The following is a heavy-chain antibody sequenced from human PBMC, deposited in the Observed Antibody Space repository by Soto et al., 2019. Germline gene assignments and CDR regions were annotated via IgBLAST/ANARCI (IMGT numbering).Heavy chain of an antibody. D-gene: IGHD1-26*01. V-gene: IGHV3-48*02. Sequence: LRLSCAASGFTFSDYSMNWVRQAPGKGLEWVSYISSTSSAIYYAGSVKGRFTISRDNAKNSLYLQMNSLRDEDTAVYYCARDERAGSGTWVLFDYWGQGTLVTVSS. CDR1: GFTFSDYS. J-gene: IGHJ4*02. CDR2: ISSTSSAI. CDR3: ARDERAGSGTWVLFDY.